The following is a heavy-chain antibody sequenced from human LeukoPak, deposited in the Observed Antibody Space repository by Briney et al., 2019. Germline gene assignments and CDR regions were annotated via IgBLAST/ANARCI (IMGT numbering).Heavy chain of an antibody. J-gene: IGHJ4*02. V-gene: IGHV3-53*01. CDR3: AREDISGGMDY. CDR1: GFTVSSNY. CDR2: IYSDGSGGNT. D-gene: IGHD2-8*02. Sequence: PGGSLRLSCAVSGFTVSSNYFSWVRRAPGKGLEWVSIIYSDGSGGNTYYADSVTGRFTISRDSSKNTVYLQMNSLRAENTAVYYCAREDISGGMDYWGQGALVTVSS.